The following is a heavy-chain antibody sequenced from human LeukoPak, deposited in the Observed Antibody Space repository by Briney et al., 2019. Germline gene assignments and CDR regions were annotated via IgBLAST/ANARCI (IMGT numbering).Heavy chain of an antibody. Sequence: GGSLRLSCAASGFTFSSYSMNWVRQAPGKGLEWVSYISSSSSTIYYADSVKGRFTISRDNAKNSLYLQMNSLRAEDTAVYYCAKVAEPNYYYYYMDVWGKGTTVTVSS. CDR2: ISSSSSTI. CDR1: GFTFSSYS. D-gene: IGHD1-14*01. J-gene: IGHJ6*03. V-gene: IGHV3-48*01. CDR3: AKVAEPNYYYYYMDV.